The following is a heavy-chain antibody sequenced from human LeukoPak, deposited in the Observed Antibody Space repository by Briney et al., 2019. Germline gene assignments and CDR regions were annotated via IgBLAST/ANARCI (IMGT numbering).Heavy chain of an antibody. Sequence: GASVKVSCKASGYTFTGYYMHWVRQAPGQGLEWMGWINPNSGGTNYAQKFQGRVTMTRDTSISTVYMELSSLRSEDTAVYYCARARYGGYFDYWGQGTLVTVSS. CDR3: ARARYGGYFDY. D-gene: IGHD1-26*01. V-gene: IGHV1-2*02. CDR1: GYTFTGYY. CDR2: INPNSGGT. J-gene: IGHJ4*02.